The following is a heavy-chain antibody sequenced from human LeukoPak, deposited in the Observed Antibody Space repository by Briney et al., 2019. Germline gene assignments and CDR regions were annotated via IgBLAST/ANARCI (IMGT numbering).Heavy chain of an antibody. CDR3: AKDTAQGSAFDI. D-gene: IGHD5-18*01. Sequence: PGGSLRLSCAASGFIFSGYGMHWVRQAPGKGLEWVAFIQYDGNNKYYADSVKGRFTISRDNSKNTLYLQMNSLRAEDTAVYYCAKDTAQGSAFDIWGQGTMVTVSS. V-gene: IGHV3-30*02. CDR2: IQYDGNNK. J-gene: IGHJ3*02. CDR1: GFIFSGYG.